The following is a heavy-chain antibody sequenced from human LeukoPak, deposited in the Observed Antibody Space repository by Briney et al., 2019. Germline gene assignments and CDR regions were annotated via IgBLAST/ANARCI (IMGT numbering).Heavy chain of an antibody. CDR3: ARGLWFGELCGMDV. V-gene: IGHV4-34*01. Sequence: SETLSLTCTVYGGSFSGYYWSWIRQPPGKGLEWIGEINHSGSTNYNPSLKSRVTISVDTSKNQFSLKLSSVTAADTAVYYCARGLWFGELCGMDVWGQGTTVTVSS. J-gene: IGHJ6*02. D-gene: IGHD3-10*01. CDR1: GGSFSGYY. CDR2: INHSGST.